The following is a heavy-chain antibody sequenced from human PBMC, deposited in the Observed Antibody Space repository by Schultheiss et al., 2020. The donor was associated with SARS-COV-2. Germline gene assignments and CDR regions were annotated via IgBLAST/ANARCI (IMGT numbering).Heavy chain of an antibody. V-gene: IGHV4-4*02. Sequence: SETLSLTCTVSGGSIGGSISGFYWWSWVRQSPGKGLEWIGEIFHTGSTNYNPSLKSRVTMSVSKSKNLSSLKLTSVTAADTAVYYCAREVVKRWLHFVPYCDYWGQGHLVTVSS. J-gene: IGHJ4*02. CDR2: IFHTGST. CDR3: AREVVKRWLHFVPYCDY. D-gene: IGHD5-24*01. CDR1: GGSIGGSISGFYW.